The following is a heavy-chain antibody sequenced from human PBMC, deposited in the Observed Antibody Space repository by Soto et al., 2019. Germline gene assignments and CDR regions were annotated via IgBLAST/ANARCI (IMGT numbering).Heavy chain of an antibody. CDR2: ISVSGTST. D-gene: IGHD1-1*01. CDR1: GFTFSNYA. V-gene: IGHV3-23*01. J-gene: IGHJ5*01. Sequence: GSLRLSCAASGFTFSNYAMSWVRQPPGKGLEWVSTISVSGTSTYYADSVKGRSSISRDQSMSTLFLQMNSLRAEDTAVYYCAKSTKQLWFDYWGQGALVTVSS. CDR3: AKSTKQLWFDY.